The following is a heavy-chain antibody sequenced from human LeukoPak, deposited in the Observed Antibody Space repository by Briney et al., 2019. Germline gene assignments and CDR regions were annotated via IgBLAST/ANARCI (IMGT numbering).Heavy chain of an antibody. V-gene: IGHV3-30-3*01. J-gene: IGHJ4*02. CDR2: ISYDGSNK. CDR3: ARDMITFGGVHLSFNRYLLGSFDY. Sequence: GGSLRLSCAASGFTFSSYAMHWGRQAPGKGLEWVAVISYDGSNKYYADSVKGRFSISRDNSRNTLYLQMNSLGAEDTAVYYCARDMITFGGVHLSFNRYLLGSFDYWGQGTLVTVSS. D-gene: IGHD3-16*01. CDR1: GFTFSSYA.